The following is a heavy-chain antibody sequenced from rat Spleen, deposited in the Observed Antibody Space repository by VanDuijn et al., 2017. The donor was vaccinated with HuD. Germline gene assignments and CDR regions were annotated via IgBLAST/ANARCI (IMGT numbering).Heavy chain of an antibody. V-gene: IGHV5S14*01. CDR1: GFTFSNYG. J-gene: IGHJ1*01. Sequence: EVRLVESGGGLVQPGRSLKLSCAASGFTFSNYGMAWVRQTPTKGLEWVASISTGGGNTYYRDSVKGRVTISRDNAKNTQYLQMDSLRSEDTATYYCARLATGIPCGYFDFWGPGTMVTVSS. CDR3: ARLATGIPCGYFDF. CDR2: ISTGGGNT. D-gene: IGHD1-9*01.